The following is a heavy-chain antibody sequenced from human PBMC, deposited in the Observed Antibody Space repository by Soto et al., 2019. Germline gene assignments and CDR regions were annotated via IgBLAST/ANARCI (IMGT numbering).Heavy chain of an antibody. D-gene: IGHD6-19*01. J-gene: IGHJ6*02. V-gene: IGHV3-7*03. CDR3: ARDGPFISVAAPAHYYGMDV. CDR2: IKQDGSEK. Sequence: QSGGSLRLSCAASAFTFSSYWMSWVRQAPGKGLEWVANIKQDGSEKYYVDSVKGRFTISRDNAKKSLYLQMDSLRAEDTAVYYCARDGPFISVAAPAHYYGMDVWGQGTTVTVSS. CDR1: AFTFSSYW.